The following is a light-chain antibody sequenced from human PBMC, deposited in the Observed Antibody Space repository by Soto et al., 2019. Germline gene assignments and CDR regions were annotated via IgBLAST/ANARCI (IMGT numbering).Light chain of an antibody. J-gene: IGKJ2*01. CDR3: QHYGSTYT. Sequence: EIVLTQSPGTLSLSPGERATLSCRASQSVSSSYLAWYQQKPGQAPRLLIYGASSRATGIPDRFSGSGSGTDFTLTISILEPEDFAVYYCQHYGSTYTFGQGTKLEIK. CDR2: GAS. V-gene: IGKV3-20*01. CDR1: QSVSSSY.